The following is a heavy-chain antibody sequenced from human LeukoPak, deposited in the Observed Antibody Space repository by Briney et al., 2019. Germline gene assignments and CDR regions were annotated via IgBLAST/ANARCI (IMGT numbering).Heavy chain of an antibody. CDR1: GFTFSAYG. V-gene: IGHV3-30*18. Sequence: PGGSLRLSCAASGFTFSAYGMHWVRQAPGKGLEWVAVISYDGNNNYYADSVKGRFTISGDNSKNTLYLQMNSLRAEDSAVYYCAKYSSTTNYYYGMDIWGQGTTVTVS. CDR3: AKYSSTTNYYYGMDI. J-gene: IGHJ6*02. CDR2: ISYDGNNN. D-gene: IGHD5-18*01.